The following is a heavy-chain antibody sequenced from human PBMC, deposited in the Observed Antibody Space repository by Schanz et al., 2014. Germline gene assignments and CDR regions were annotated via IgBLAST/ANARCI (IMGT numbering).Heavy chain of an antibody. CDR3: AKSMYSTSWAFDF. D-gene: IGHD2-2*01. J-gene: IGHJ4*02. Sequence: QVQLVESGGGVVQPGRSLRLSCAASGFTFSNHGMHWVRQSPGKGLEWVALIWYDGSNEYYADSVKGRFTISRDNPKKTLYLQMNSLRAEDTAVYYCAKSMYSTSWAFDFWGQGAQVTVSS. V-gene: IGHV3-33*06. CDR2: IWYDGSNE. CDR1: GFTFSNHG.